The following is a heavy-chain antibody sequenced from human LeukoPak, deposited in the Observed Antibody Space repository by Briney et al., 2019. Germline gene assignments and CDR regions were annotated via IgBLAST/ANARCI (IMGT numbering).Heavy chain of an antibody. CDR3: ARGRADPHEYDY. CDR1: GITVSRNS. Sequence: GGFLRLSCAASGITVSRNSMSWVRQAPGKGLEWVSVIYSGGSPIYYADSLKGRFTISRDNSNNVLYLQMNSLRADDTAVYYCARGRADPHEYDYWGQGTQVTVSS. J-gene: IGHJ4*02. D-gene: IGHD2/OR15-2a*01. CDR2: IYSGGSPI. V-gene: IGHV3-66*01.